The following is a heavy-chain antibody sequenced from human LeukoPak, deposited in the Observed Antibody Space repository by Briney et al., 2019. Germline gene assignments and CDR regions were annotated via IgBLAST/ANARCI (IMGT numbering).Heavy chain of an antibody. CDR1: GGTFSSYA. V-gene: IGHV1-69*13. CDR3: ARGRSYYYDSSGSAFDI. Sequence: SMKVSCKASGGTFSSYAISWVRQAPGQGLEWMGGIIPIFGTANYAQKFQGRVTITADESTSTAYMELSSLRSEDTAVYYCARGRSYYYDSSGSAFDIWGQGTMVTVSS. CDR2: IIPIFGTA. J-gene: IGHJ3*02. D-gene: IGHD3-22*01.